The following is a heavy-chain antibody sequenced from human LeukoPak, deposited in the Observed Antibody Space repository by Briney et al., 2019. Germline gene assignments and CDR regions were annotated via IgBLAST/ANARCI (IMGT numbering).Heavy chain of an antibody. CDR3: AKLVGGGVFRDFDH. D-gene: IGHD3-3*01. CDR2: INDRGDGT. V-gene: IGHV3-23*01. Sequence: PGGSLRLSCVASGFTFSSYAMSWVRQAPGKGLEWVSAINDRGDGTFYADSVKGRLTFSRDNSKNTLNLQMNSLRAEDTAVYYCAKLVGGGVFRDFDHWGQGTLVTVSS. CDR1: GFTFSSYA. J-gene: IGHJ4*02.